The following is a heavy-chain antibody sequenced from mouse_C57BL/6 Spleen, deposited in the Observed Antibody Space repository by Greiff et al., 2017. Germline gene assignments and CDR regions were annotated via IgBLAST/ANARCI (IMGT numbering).Heavy chain of an antibody. CDR2: IYPGDGDT. CDR3: ARVAAQWYFDY. D-gene: IGHD1-3*01. J-gene: IGHJ2*01. Sequence: QVQLQESGAELVKPGASVKISCKASGYAFSSYWMNWVKQRPGKGLEWIGQIYPGDGDTNYNGKFKGKATLTADKSSSTAFMQRSSLTSEDSAFYCCARVAAQWYFDYWGQGTTLTVSS. CDR1: GYAFSSYW. V-gene: IGHV1-80*01.